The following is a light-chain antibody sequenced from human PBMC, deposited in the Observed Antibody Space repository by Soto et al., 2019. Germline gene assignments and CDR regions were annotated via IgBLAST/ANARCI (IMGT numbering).Light chain of an antibody. CDR3: MRALQTPLT. CDR1: QSLLHSDGSNY. Sequence: DIVMTQSPLSLHVTPGEPASISCKSSQSLLHSDGSNYLDWYLQKPGQSPQLLIYLGSYRASGVPDRFSGSGSGTDFTLKISRVEAEDVGVYYCMRALQTPLTFGGGIKVDIK. J-gene: IGKJ4*01. V-gene: IGKV2-28*01. CDR2: LGS.